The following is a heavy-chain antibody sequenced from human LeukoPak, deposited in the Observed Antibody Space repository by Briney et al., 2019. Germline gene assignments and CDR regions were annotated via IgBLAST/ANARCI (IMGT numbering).Heavy chain of an antibody. J-gene: IGHJ4*02. CDR2: ICTSGST. D-gene: IGHD2-15*01. CDR3: ARATPYSWGNFDY. CDR1: GGFISSYY. Sequence: SETLSLTCTVSGGFISSYYWSWIQQPAGKGLEWIGRICTSGSTNYNPSPMNRGTMSVDTSKTQFSLKLSSVTAADTAVYYCARATPYSWGNFDYWGQGTLVTVSS. V-gene: IGHV4-4*07.